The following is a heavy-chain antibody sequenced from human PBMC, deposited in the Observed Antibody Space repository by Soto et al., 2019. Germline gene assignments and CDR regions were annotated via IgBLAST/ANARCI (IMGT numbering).Heavy chain of an antibody. V-gene: IGHV3-23*01. CDR1: GFTFSSYA. J-gene: IGHJ4*02. CDR3: AKESGDYYDSSGNDY. D-gene: IGHD3-22*01. Sequence: EVQLLESGGGLVQPGGSLRLSCAASGFTFSSYAMSWVRQAPGKGLEWVSAISGSGGSTYYADSVKGRFTISRDNSTNTRYLQMNSLRAEDTAVYYCAKESGDYYDSSGNDYWGQGTLVTVSS. CDR2: ISGSGGST.